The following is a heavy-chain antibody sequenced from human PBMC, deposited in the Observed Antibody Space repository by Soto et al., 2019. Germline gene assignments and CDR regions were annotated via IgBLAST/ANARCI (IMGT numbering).Heavy chain of an antibody. CDR3: AKERSSGWSLDY. CDR1: GFTFSTYA. D-gene: IGHD6-19*01. Sequence: EVQLLESGGGLVQPGGSLRLSCAASGFTFSTYAMNWVRQAPGKGLEWVSGSSGSGDSTYYADSVKGRFTVSRDNSQHTMYLQMNSLRAEDTAVFYGAKERSSGWSLDYWGQGTLVTVSS. J-gene: IGHJ4*02. V-gene: IGHV3-23*01. CDR2: SSGSGDST.